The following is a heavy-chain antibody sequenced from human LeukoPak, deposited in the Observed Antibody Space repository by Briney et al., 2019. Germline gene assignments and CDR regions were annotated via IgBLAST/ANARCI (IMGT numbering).Heavy chain of an antibody. Sequence: GGSLRLSCAASGFTFSSYAMHWVRQAPGKGLEWVAVISYGASNKYYADSVKGRFTISRDNSNNTLYLQMNSLRPEDTAVYYCARVLSGGSSFDYWGQGTLVTVSS. V-gene: IGHV3-30-3*01. D-gene: IGHD6-19*01. J-gene: IGHJ4*02. CDR3: ARVLSGGSSFDY. CDR2: ISYGASNK. CDR1: GFTFSSYA.